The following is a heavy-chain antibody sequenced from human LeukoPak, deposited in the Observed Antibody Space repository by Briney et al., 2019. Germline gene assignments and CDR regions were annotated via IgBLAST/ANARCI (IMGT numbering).Heavy chain of an antibody. CDR3: AREQRMWYSSGKPYFDY. D-gene: IGHD3-22*01. V-gene: IGHV4-34*01. CDR1: GGSFSGYY. J-gene: IGHJ4*02. CDR2: INHSGST. Sequence: SETLSLTCAVYGGSFSGYYWSWIRQPPGKGLEWIGEINHSGSTNYNPSLKSRVTISVDTSKNQFSLKLSSVTAADTAVYYCAREQRMWYSSGKPYFDYWGQGTLVTVSS.